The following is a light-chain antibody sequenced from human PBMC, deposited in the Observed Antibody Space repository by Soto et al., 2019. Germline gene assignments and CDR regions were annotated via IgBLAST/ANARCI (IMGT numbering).Light chain of an antibody. CDR2: QAS. CDR1: QSVITN. V-gene: IGKV3-11*01. Sequence: EIVMTQSPGTLSVSPGERATLSCRASQSVITNLAWFQQKPGQAPRLIIYQASIRATGIPARFSGSGSGTEFTLTITSLEPEDFAIYYCQHRSNWPGTWTFGQGTKVDIK. J-gene: IGKJ1*01. CDR3: QHRSNWPGTWT.